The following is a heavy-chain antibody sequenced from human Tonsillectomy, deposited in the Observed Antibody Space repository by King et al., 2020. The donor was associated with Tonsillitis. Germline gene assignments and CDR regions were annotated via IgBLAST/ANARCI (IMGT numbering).Heavy chain of an antibody. CDR3: ARDAVRGVIVSWLDP. CDR2: ISYDGSNK. D-gene: IGHD3-10*01. Sequence: QVQLVESGGGVVQPGRSLRLSCEASGFTFSSSAMHWVRQAPGKGLEWVAVISYDGSNKYYADSVKGRFTISRDNSRNTHYLQMNSLRDEDTAVYYCARDAVRGVIVSWLDPWGQGTLVTVSS. V-gene: IGHV3-30-3*01. J-gene: IGHJ5*02. CDR1: GFTFSSSA.